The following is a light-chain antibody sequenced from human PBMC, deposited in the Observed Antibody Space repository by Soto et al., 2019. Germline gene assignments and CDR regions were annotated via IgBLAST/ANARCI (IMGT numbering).Light chain of an antibody. J-gene: IGKJ5*01. CDR3: QQSYSTPPT. Sequence: DIHITHSPSSLSSSLVDRVTITCRASQSISSYLNWYQQKPGKAPKLLIYAASSLQSGVPSRFSGSGSGTDFTLTISSLQPEDFATYYCQQSYSTPPTFGQGTRLEIK. CDR1: QSISSY. CDR2: AAS. V-gene: IGKV1-39*01.